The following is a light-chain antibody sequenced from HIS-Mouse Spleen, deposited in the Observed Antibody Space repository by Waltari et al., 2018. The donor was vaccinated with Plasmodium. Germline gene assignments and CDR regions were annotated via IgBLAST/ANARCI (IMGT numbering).Light chain of an antibody. J-gene: IGLJ3*02. CDR1: ALPHKY. CDR2: EDS. V-gene: IGLV3-10*01. Sequence: SYELTPPPSASVSPGQTARLTCSGDALPHKYAYLYQQKSGQAPVLVIYEDSKRPTGIPERFSGSSSGTMATLTISGAQVEDEADYYCYSTDSSGNHRVFGGGTKLTVL. CDR3: YSTDSSGNHRV.